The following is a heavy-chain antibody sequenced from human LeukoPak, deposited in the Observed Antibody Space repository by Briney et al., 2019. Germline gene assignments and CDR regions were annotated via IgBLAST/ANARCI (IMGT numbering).Heavy chain of an antibody. CDR2: MYYSGST. Sequence: SETLSLTCTVSGGSISSSRYYWGWIRQPPGKGLEWIGSMYYSGSTYYNPSLKSRVTISVDTSKNQFSLKLSSVTAADTAVYYCAREVSSCYDYWGQGTLVTVSS. V-gene: IGHV4-39*07. CDR3: AREVSSCYDY. D-gene: IGHD2-2*01. J-gene: IGHJ4*02. CDR1: GGSISSSRYY.